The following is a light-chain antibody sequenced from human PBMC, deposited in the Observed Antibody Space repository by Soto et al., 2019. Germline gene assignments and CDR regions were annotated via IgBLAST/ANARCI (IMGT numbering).Light chain of an antibody. CDR3: QHHSNWPPT. V-gene: IGKV3-15*01. J-gene: IGKJ3*01. CDR1: ESVHRN. CDR2: YAS. Sequence: EMVMTQSPATLSVSPGERVTLSCRASESVHRNLAWYQQKPGQGPSLLIYYASTRATGVPDRFTGSGSRTEFTLTISSLQSEDFGVYHCQHHSNWPPTFGPGTKVEIK.